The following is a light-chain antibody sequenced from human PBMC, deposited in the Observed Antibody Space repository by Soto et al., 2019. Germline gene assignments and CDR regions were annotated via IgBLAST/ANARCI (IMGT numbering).Light chain of an antibody. Sequence: EIVLTQCPGTLSLSSGERATLSCRASQSVSGNSLAWFQLKPGQAPRLLIYGASSRATGIPVRFSGSGSGTDFTLTITRLEPEDFALYYCQQYGGSPITFGLGTRLEI. J-gene: IGKJ5*01. CDR1: QSVSGNS. CDR3: QQYGGSPIT. V-gene: IGKV3-20*01. CDR2: GAS.